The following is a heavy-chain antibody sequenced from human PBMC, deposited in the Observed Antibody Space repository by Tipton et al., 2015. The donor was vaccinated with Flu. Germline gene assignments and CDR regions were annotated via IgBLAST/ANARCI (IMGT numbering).Heavy chain of an antibody. CDR3: ARIPNIVATKKMFDY. CDR2: IYNSGST. D-gene: IGHD5-12*01. CDR1: GGSISSRSYY. J-gene: IGHJ4*02. V-gene: IGHV4-39*07. Sequence: TLSLTCTVSGGSISSRSYYWGWIRQPPGKGLEWIGNIYNSGSTYYNPSLKSRVTISIDTSKNQFSLRLSFVTAADTAVYYCARIPNIVATKKMFDYWGQGTLVTVSS.